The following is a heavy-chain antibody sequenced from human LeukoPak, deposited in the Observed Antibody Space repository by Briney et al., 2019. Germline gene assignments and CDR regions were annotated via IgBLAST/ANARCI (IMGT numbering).Heavy chain of an antibody. CDR2: IYHSGST. Sequence: GSLRLSCAASGFTFSNAWMSWVRQAPGKGLEWVGSIYHSGSTYYNPSLKSRVTISVDTSKNHFSLKLSSVTAADTAVYYCARGPDGYASSWPLGGYWGQGILVTVSS. CDR1: GFTFSNAW. CDR3: ARGPDGYASSWPLGGY. J-gene: IGHJ4*02. D-gene: IGHD6-13*01. V-gene: IGHV4-38-2*01.